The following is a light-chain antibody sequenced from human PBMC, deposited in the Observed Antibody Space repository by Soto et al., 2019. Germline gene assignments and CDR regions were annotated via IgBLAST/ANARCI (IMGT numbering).Light chain of an antibody. CDR1: QSVSSSY. CDR3: QQYGSSPRT. CDR2: GAS. V-gene: IGKV3-20*01. Sequence: EIVLTQSPGTLSLSPGERATLSCRASQSVSSSYLAWFQHKPGQAPRLLIYGASSRATGIPDRFSGSGSGTDFTLTISTLEPEDFAVYYCQQYGSSPRTFGQGTKVDI. J-gene: IGKJ1*01.